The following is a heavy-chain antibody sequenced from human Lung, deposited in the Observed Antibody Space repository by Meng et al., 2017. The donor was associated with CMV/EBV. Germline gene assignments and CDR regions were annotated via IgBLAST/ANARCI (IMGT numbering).Heavy chain of an antibody. CDR3: ARVLGQQVSPYGMDV. CDR2: INPSGGST. CDR1: GYTFTNYY. V-gene: IGHV1-46*01. Sequence: ASVXVSCKASGYTFTNYYMHWVRQAPGQGLEWMGVINPSGGSTTYAQKFQGRLTMTRDTSTSTVYMELSSLKSEDTAMYYCARVLGQQVSPYGMDVWGQGTTVTGAS. J-gene: IGHJ6*02. D-gene: IGHD6-13*01.